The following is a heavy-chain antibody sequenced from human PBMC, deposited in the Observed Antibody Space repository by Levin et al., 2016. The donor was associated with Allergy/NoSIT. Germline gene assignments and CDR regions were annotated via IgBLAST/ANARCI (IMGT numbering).Heavy chain of an antibody. Sequence: ETLSLTCAASGFTFSNHEMNWVRQAPGKGLEWVAVVGGSGSFIFYAESVKGRFTISRDNAKSSVSLQMNSLRAEDTAVYYCARWGLTAGMNVWGQGTTVTVSS. CDR2: VGGSGSFI. CDR3: ARWGLTAGMNV. V-gene: IGHV3-21*06. J-gene: IGHJ6*02. D-gene: IGHD2-21*02. CDR1: GFTFSNHE.